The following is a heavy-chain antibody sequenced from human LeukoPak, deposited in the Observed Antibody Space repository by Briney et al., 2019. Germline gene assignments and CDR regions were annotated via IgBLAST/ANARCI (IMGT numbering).Heavy chain of an antibody. J-gene: IGHJ4*02. V-gene: IGHV4-34*01. CDR2: INHSGST. D-gene: IGHD2-15*01. Sequence: PSETLSLTCAVYGGSFSGYYWSWIRQPPGKGLEWIGEINHSGSTNYNPSLKSRVTISVDTSKNQFSLKLSSVTAADTAVYYCARGNLVAATPFDYWGQGTLVTVSP. CDR1: GGSFSGYY. CDR3: ARGNLVAATPFDY.